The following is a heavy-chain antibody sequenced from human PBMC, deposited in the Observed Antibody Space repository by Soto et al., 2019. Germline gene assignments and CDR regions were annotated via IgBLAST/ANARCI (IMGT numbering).Heavy chain of an antibody. V-gene: IGHV3-33*01. D-gene: IGHD6-13*01. CDR3: AREGDSSSWLAFDI. J-gene: IGHJ3*02. Sequence: QVQLVESGGGVVQPGRSLRLSCAASGFTFSSYGMHWVRQAPGKGLEWVAVIWYDGSNKYYADSVKGRFTISRDNSKNTLYLQMNSLRDGDTAVYYCAREGDSSSWLAFDIWGQGTMVTVSS. CDR1: GFTFSSYG. CDR2: IWYDGSNK.